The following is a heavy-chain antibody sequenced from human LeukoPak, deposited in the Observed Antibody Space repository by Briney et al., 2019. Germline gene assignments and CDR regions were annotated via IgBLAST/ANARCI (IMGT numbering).Heavy chain of an antibody. CDR2: INPNSGGT. V-gene: IGHV1-2*02. Sequence: ASVKVSCKASGYTFTAYYIHWVRQAPGQGLEYMGWINPNSGGTNYAQKFQGRVTMTRDTSISTAYMELSRLRSDDTAVYYCARDWEGLGEYWYFDLWGRGTLVTVSS. CDR3: ARDWEGLGEYWYFDL. J-gene: IGHJ2*01. D-gene: IGHD1-26*01. CDR1: GYTFTAYY.